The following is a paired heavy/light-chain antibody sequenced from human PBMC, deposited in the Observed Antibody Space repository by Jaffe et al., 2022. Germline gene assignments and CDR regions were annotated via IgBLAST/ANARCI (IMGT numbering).Light chain of an antibody. CDR1: SSDVGGYNY. CDR2: EVS. J-gene: IGLJ1*01. CDR3: SSYAGSIPYV. V-gene: IGLV2-8*01. Sequence: QSALTQPPSASGSPGQSVTISCTGTSSDVGGYNYVSWYQQHPGKAPKLMISEVSKRPSGVPDRFSGSKSGNTASLTVSGLQAEDEADYYCSSYAGSIPYVFGTGTKVTVL.
Heavy chain of an antibody. CDR3: VRASRSAWFFDY. V-gene: IGHV6-1*01. CDR2: TYYRSKWYY. D-gene: IGHD6-19*01. J-gene: IGHJ4*02. CDR1: GDSVSSNSAA. Sequence: QVQLQQSGPGLVEPSQTLSLTCAISGDSVSSNSAAWNWIRQSPSRGLEWLGRTYYRSKWYYDYVLSVKSRISINPDTAKNQFSLQLNSVTPEDTAVYYCVRASRSAWFFDYWGQGTLVTVSS.